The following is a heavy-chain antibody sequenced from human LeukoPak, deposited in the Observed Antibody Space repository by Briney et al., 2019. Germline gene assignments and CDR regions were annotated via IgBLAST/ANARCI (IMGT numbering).Heavy chain of an antibody. CDR1: GFTFSDYY. D-gene: IGHD3-22*01. CDR3: ARAATYYYDSSGYYPYAFDI. V-gene: IGHV3-11*04. CDR2: ISSSSSTI. Sequence: GGSLRLSCAASGFTFSDYYMSWIRQAPGKGLEWVSYISSSSSTIYYADSVKGRFTISRDNAKNSLYLQLNSLRDEDTAVYYCARAATYYYDSSGYYPYAFDIWGQGTMVTVSS. J-gene: IGHJ3*02.